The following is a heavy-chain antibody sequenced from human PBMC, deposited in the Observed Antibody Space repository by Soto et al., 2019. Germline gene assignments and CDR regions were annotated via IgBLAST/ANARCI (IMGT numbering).Heavy chain of an antibody. V-gene: IGHV1-46*01. CDR1: GYSFIDYHTYY. CDR2: VKPGGDYT. J-gene: IGHJ4*02. Sequence: ASVKVSCKASGYSFIDYHTYYIHWVRQAPGQGLEWMGMVKPGGDYTIYAQKFQGRVTMTTDTSTSSLYMEVSSLTSEDTAVYYCAREALTGYRDFDYWGQGTLVTVSS. CDR3: AREALTGYRDFDY. D-gene: IGHD3-9*01.